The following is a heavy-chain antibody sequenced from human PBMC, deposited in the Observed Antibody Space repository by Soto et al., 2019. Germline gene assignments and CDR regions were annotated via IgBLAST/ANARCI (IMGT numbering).Heavy chain of an antibody. Sequence: QVHLVQSGAEVKKPGASVKVSCKASGYTFTDNSVHWVRQAPGQGLEWMGWIDPNRGGTNYAQKFQGRVTITADKSTSTAYMELSSLRSEDTAVYYCARDRDYGDYPRWFDPWGQGTLVTVSS. CDR2: IDPNRGGT. V-gene: IGHV1-2*02. D-gene: IGHD4-17*01. J-gene: IGHJ5*02. CDR3: ARDRDYGDYPRWFDP. CDR1: GYTFTDNS.